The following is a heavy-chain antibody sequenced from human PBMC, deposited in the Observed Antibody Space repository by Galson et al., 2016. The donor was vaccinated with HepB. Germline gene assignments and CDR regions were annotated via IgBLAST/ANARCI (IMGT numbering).Heavy chain of an antibody. J-gene: IGHJ6*02. CDR1: GFTVSSKY. D-gene: IGHD3-10*01. CDR3: ARLDHLRAQIYYYYVMDV. Sequence: SLRLSCAASGFTVSSKYMSWVRQAPGKGLEWVSVIYDGGSTYYADSVKGRFTISRDNSKNTLYLQMNSLRAEDTAVYYCARLDHLRAQIYYYYVMDVWGQGTTVTVSS. V-gene: IGHV3-53*01. CDR2: IYDGGST.